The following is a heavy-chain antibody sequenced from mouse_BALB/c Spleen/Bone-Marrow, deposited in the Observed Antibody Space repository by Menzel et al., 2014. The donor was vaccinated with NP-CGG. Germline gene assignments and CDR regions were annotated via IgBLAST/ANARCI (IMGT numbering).Heavy chain of an antibody. CDR3: TRSNYGYWFFDV. J-gene: IGHJ1*01. Sequence: VQLQQSGAELVKPGASVKLSCKASGYTFTSYYMYWVKQRPGQGLEWIGEINPSNSGTNFNEKFKSKATLTVDKSSNTAYVQLSSLTSEDSAVYHCTRSNYGYWFFDVWGAGTTVTVSS. V-gene: IGHV1S81*02. D-gene: IGHD1-1*01. CDR2: INPSNSGT. CDR1: GYTFTSYY.